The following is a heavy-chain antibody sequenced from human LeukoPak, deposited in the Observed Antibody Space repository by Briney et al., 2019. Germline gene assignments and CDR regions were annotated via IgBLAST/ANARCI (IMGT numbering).Heavy chain of an antibody. J-gene: IGHJ6*03. Sequence: SETLSLTCTVSGGSISSYYWSWIRQPPGKGLEWTGYIYYSGSTNYNPSLKSRVTISLDTSKNQFSLKLSSVTAADTAVYYCAREGTDQYYYYYTDVWGKGTTVTVSS. CDR3: AREGTDQYYYYYTDV. D-gene: IGHD3-10*01. CDR1: GGSISSYY. CDR2: IYYSGST. V-gene: IGHV4-59*01.